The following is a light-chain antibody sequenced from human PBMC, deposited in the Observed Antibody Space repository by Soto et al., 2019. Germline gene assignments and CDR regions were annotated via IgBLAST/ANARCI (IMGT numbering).Light chain of an antibody. CDR3: QQYNIWPLT. Sequence: ELVMTQSPATLSVSPGERATLSCRASQSVRGNLAWYQQQLGQAPRLLIYGASTRATAFPARFSGSGSGTEFTLTISSLQSEDFAVYYCQQYNIWPLTFGGGTKVEIK. V-gene: IGKV3-15*01. CDR2: GAS. J-gene: IGKJ4*01. CDR1: QSVRGN.